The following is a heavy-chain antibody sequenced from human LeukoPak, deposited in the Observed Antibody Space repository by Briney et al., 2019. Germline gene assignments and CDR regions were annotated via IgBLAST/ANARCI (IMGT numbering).Heavy chain of an antibody. J-gene: IGHJ4*02. Sequence: SETLSLTCAVSGASISTNTYYWGWIRQPPGKGLEWIGSLSYSGFTYYNPSLKSRVTISVDTSKNQFSLKLSSVTAADTAVYYSARGKSRSQRGSFDYWGQGTLVTVSS. D-gene: IGHD1-26*01. CDR2: LSYSGFT. CDR3: ARGKSRSQRGSFDY. CDR1: GASISTNTYY. V-gene: IGHV4-39*07.